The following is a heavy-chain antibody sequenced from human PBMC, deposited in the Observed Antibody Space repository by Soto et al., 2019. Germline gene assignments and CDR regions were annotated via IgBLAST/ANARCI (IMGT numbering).Heavy chain of an antibody. V-gene: IGHV3-30*18. CDR1: GFTFTNFG. Sequence: QVQLVESGGGVVQPGRSLRLSCAASGFTFTNFGMHWVRQAPGKGLGWVAAISYDGTKKYYADSLKGRFTISRDNSKNTLYLQVTSVSAEDTAVYYCAKDLPDTSWGWAYYYYGLDVWGQGPTVTGSS. CDR2: ISYDGTKK. J-gene: IGHJ6*02. CDR3: AKDLPDTSWGWAYYYYGLDV. D-gene: IGHD5-18*01.